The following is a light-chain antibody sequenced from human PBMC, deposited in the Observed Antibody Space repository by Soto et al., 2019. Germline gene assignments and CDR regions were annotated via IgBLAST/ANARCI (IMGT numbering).Light chain of an antibody. CDR3: SSYRTGGSYV. V-gene: IGLV2-14*01. J-gene: IGLJ1*01. Sequence: QSLLTQPASVSGSPGLSIAISCTGTSSDVGGYNSVSWYQQHPGKAPKLVIYDVTSRPSGVSNRFSGSKSGNTASLTISGLQAEDEGDYYCSSYRTGGSYVFGTGTKVTVL. CDR1: SSDVGGYNS. CDR2: DVT.